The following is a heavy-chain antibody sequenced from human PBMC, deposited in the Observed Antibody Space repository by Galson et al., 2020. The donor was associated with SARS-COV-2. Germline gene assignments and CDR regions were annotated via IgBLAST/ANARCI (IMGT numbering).Heavy chain of an antibody. J-gene: IGHJ3*02. D-gene: IGHD3-9*01. CDR2: IYHSGST. CDR3: ARDGGISPGDFDWPDYGDAFDI. CDR1: GGSISSSNW. Sequence: SETLSLTCAVSGGSISSSNWWSWVRQPPGKGLEWIGEIYHSGSTNYNPSLKSRVTISVDKSKNQFSLKLSSVTAADTAVYYCARDGGISPGDFDWPDYGDAFDIWGQGTMVTVSS. V-gene: IGHV4-4*02.